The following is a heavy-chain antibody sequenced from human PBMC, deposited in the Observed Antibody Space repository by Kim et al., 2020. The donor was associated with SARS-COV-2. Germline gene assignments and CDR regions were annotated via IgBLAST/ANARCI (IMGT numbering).Heavy chain of an antibody. D-gene: IGHD4-17*01. CDR3: ASNLDYGENWYFDL. V-gene: IGHV5-51*01. Sequence: SPSFQGQVTISADKSISTAYLQWSSLKASDTAMYYCASNLDYGENWYFDLWGRGTLVTVSS. J-gene: IGHJ2*01.